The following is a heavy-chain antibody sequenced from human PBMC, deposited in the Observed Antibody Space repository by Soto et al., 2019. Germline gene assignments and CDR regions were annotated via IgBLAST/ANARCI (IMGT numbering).Heavy chain of an antibody. CDR3: ARGIGVGADRGYGMDV. J-gene: IGHJ6*02. CDR2: IYYSGST. V-gene: IGHV4-31*03. CDR1: GGSISSGGYY. D-gene: IGHD3-10*01. Sequence: QVQLQESGPGLVKPSQTLSLTCTVSGGSISSGGYYWSWIRQHPGKGLEWIGYIYYSGSTYYNPSLKRRVTISVATSKNQFSLKLSSVTAADTAVYYCARGIGVGADRGYGMDVWGQGTTVTVSS.